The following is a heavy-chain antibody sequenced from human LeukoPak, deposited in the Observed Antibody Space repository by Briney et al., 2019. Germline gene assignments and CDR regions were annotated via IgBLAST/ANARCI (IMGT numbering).Heavy chain of an antibody. CDR1: GFTFSSYA. V-gene: IGHV3-23*01. CDR2: ISGSGGST. D-gene: IGHD3-22*01. J-gene: IGHJ4*02. Sequence: PGGSLRLSCAASGFTFSSYAMSWVRQAPGKGLEWVSAISGSGGSTFYSDSVKGRFTISRDNSKNTLYLQMNSLRAEDTAVYYCAREFTYYYDSSPDYWGQGTLVTVSS. CDR3: AREFTYYYDSSPDY.